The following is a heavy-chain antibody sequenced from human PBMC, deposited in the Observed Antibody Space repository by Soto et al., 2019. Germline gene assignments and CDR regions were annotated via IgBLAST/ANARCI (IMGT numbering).Heavy chain of an antibody. J-gene: IGHJ5*02. CDR2: IWYDGSNK. V-gene: IGHV3-33*01. Sequence: PGGSLRLSCAASGFTFSSYGMHWVRQAPGKGLEWVAVIWYDGSNKYYADSVKGRFTISRDNSKNTLYLQMNSLRAEDTAVYYCARDGGYCSSTSCYPSWFDPWGQGTLVTVSS. D-gene: IGHD2-2*01. CDR3: ARDGGYCSSTSCYPSWFDP. CDR1: GFTFSSYG.